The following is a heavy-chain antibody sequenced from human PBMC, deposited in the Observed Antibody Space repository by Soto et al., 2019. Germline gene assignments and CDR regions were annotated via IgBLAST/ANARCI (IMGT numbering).Heavy chain of an antibody. V-gene: IGHV4-59*08. CDR3: ARRYGYSFDY. CDR2: IYYSGST. J-gene: IGHJ4*02. CDR1: AGSISSYY. Sequence: SETLSLTCTVSAGSISSYYWSWIRQPPGRGLEWIGYIYYSGSTNYNPSLKSRVTISVDTSKNQFSLKLSSVTAADTAVYYCARRYGYSFDYWGQGTLVTVS. D-gene: IGHD1-1*01.